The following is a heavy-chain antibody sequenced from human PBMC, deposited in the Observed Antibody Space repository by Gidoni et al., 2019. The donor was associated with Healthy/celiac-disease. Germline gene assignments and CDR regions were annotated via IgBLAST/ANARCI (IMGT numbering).Heavy chain of an antibody. D-gene: IGHD3-10*01. V-gene: IGHV3-9*01. CDR3: AKGRLTMVRGVFDY. CDR1: GFTFDDYA. J-gene: IGHJ4*02. Sequence: EVQLVESGGGLVQPGRSLRLSCAASGFTFDDYAMHWVRQASGKGLEWVSGISWNSGSIGYADSVKGRFTISRDNAKNSLYLQMNSLRAEDTALYYCAKGRLTMVRGVFDYWGQGTLVTVSS. CDR2: ISWNSGSI.